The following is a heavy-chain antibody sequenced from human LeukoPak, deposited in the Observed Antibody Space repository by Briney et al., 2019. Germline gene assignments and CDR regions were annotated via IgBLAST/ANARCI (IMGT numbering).Heavy chain of an antibody. CDR3: AKGPVLRYFDWLRRGVDY. J-gene: IGHJ4*02. CDR2: ISGSGGST. D-gene: IGHD3-9*01. CDR1: GFTFSSYA. V-gene: IGHV3-23*01. Sequence: GGSLRLSCAASGFTFSSYAMSWVRQAPGEGLEWVSAISGSGGSTYYADSVKGRLTISRDNSKNTLYLQMNSLRAEDTAVYYCAKGPVLRYFDWLRRGVDYWGQGTLVTVSS.